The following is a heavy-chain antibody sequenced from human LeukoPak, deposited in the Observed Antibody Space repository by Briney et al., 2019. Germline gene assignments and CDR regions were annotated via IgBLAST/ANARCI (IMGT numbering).Heavy chain of an antibody. CDR2: ISGSGGST. Sequence: PGGSLRLSCAASGFTFSSYAMSWVRQAPGKGLEWVSAISGSGGSTYYADSVKGRFTISRDNSKNTLYLQMNSLRAEDTAVYYCAKYKAQRITMVRGVIPPYFDYWGQGTLVTVSS. D-gene: IGHD3-10*01. CDR1: GFTFSSYA. J-gene: IGHJ4*02. CDR3: AKYKAQRITMVRGVIPPYFDY. V-gene: IGHV3-23*01.